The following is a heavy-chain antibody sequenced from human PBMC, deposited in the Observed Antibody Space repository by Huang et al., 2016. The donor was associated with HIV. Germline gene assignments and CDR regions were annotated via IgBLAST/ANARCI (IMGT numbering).Heavy chain of an antibody. D-gene: IGHD3-3*01. CDR3: ARTGVAVSDDPEYFQH. V-gene: IGHV4-39*02. J-gene: IGHJ1*01. CDR2: IYYSGTT. Sequence: LQESGPGLVGPSETLSLTCAVSGDSFNSNTFYWGWSRRPPGKALEWIGSIYYSGTTYYNPALKRRAKIAVVASKNRIFLDLRAVTAADTGVYYCARTGVAVSDDPEYFQHWGQCALVT. CDR1: GDSFNSNTFY.